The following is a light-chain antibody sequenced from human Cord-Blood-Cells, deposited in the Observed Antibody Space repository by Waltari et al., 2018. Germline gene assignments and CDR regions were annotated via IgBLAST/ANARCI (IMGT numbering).Light chain of an antibody. CDR3: CSYAGSYTYV. J-gene: IGLJ1*01. Sequence: FALTQPPSVSGSHGQSVTISCTGTRSVVGGYNYVSWYQQHPCTAPKLMIYDVSKRPSGVPYRFSGSKSGNTASLTSSGLQAEDEADYYCCSYAGSYTYVFGTGTKVTVL. CDR2: DVS. CDR1: RSVVGGYNY. V-gene: IGLV2-11*01.